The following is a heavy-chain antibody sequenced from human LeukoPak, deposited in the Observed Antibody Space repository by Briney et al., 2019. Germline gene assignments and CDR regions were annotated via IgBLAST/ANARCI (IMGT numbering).Heavy chain of an antibody. D-gene: IGHD2/OR15-2a*01. V-gene: IGHV1-69*06. CDR1: GGTFSSYT. CDR2: IIPIFGTA. J-gene: IGHJ3*02. CDR3: ARDRIDDAFDI. Sequence: GASVKVSCKASGGTFSSYTISWVRQAPGQGLEWMGGIIPIFGTANYAQKFQGRVTITADKSTSTAYMELSSLRSEDTAVYYCARDRIDDAFDIWGQGTMVTVSS.